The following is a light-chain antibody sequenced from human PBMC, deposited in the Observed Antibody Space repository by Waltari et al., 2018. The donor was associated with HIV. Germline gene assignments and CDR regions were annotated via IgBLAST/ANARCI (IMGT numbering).Light chain of an antibody. CDR1: SSAVGGYNY. CDR3: SSYAGSNNLV. J-gene: IGLJ2*01. CDR2: EVS. V-gene: IGLV2-8*01. Sequence: QSALTQPPSASGSPGQSVTISCTGTSSAVGGYNYVSWYQQHPGKAPKHMIYEVSKWPAGVPDRFSGSKSGNTASLTVSGLQAEDEADYYCSSYAGSNNLVFGGGTKLTVL.